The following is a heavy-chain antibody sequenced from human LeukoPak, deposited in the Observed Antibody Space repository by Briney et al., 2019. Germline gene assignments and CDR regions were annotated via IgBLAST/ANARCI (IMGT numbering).Heavy chain of an antibody. CDR1: GGSISSYY. CDR2: IYYSGST. V-gene: IGHV4-59*12. Sequence: SETLSLTCTVSGGSISSYYWSWIRQPPGKGLEWIGYIYYSGSTNYNPSLKSRVTISVDTSKNQFSLKLSSVTAADTAVYYCARGTGGGGYSGYDKSKNYYYYMDVWGKGTTVTISS. J-gene: IGHJ6*03. D-gene: IGHD5-12*01. CDR3: ARGTGGGGYSGYDKSKNYYYYMDV.